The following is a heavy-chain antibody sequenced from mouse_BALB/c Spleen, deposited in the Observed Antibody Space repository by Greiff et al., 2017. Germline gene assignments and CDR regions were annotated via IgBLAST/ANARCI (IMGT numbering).Heavy chain of an antibody. Sequence: EVMVVESGGGLVQPGESLKLSCESNEYEFPSHDMSWVRKTPEKRLELVAAINSDGGSTYYPDTMERRFIISRDNTKKTLYLQMSSLRSEDTALYYCASPYKYEVRFAYWGQGTLVTVSA. V-gene: IGHV5-2*01. CDR1: EYEFPSHD. D-gene: IGHD2-14*01. CDR2: INSDGGST. J-gene: IGHJ3*01. CDR3: ASPYKYEVRFAY.